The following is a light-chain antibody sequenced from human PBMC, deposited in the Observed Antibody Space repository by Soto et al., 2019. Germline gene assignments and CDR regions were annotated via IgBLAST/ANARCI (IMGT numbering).Light chain of an antibody. CDR3: AAWDDSLSGLYV. V-gene: IGLV1-47*02. CDR2: SNN. CDR1: SSNIGRND. Sequence: QSVLTQPPSVSGTPGQRVTISCSGTSSNIGRNDVCWYQQLPGTAPKRLIFSNNQRPSGVPDRFSGSKSGTSASLAIGGLRSEDEADYYCAAWDDSLSGLYVFGTGTKVTVL. J-gene: IGLJ1*01.